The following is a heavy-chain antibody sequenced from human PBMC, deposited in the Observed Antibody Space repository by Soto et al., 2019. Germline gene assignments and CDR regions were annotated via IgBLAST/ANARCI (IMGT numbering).Heavy chain of an antibody. CDR1: GFTFSSYW. CDR2: IKQDGSEK. J-gene: IGHJ3*02. V-gene: IGHV3-7*01. Sequence: EVQLVESGGGLVQPGGSLRLSCAASGFTFSSYWMSWVRQAPGKGLEWVANIKQDGSEKYYVDSVKGRFTISRDNAKNSLYLQMNSLIAEDTAVYYCARFSDSSGYFFLFAFDIWGQGTMVTVSS. CDR3: ARFSDSSGYFFLFAFDI. D-gene: IGHD3-22*01.